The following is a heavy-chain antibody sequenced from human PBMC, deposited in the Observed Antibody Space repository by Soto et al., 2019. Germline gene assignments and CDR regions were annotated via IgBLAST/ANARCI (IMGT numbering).Heavy chain of an antibody. D-gene: IGHD6-13*01. CDR3: ASNNVAAAAASGDY. CDR1: GFTFSSYS. CDR2: ISSSSSYI. V-gene: IGHV3-21*01. Sequence: EVQLVESGGGLVKPGGSPRLSCAASGFTFSSYSMNWVRQAPGKGPEWVSSISSSSSYIYYADSVKGRYTISRDNATNSRYLQMNIPIAEDTAVYDCASNNVAAAAASGDYSRKVTMITVSS. J-gene: IGHJ4*02.